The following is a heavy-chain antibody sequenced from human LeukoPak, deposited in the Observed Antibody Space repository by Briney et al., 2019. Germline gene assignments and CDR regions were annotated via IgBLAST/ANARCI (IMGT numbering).Heavy chain of an antibody. V-gene: IGHV1-46*01. CDR3: ARDLGSYLPFDY. D-gene: IGHD1-26*01. Sequence: ASVKVSCKASGYTFTSYYMHWVRQAPGQGLEWMGIINPSGGSTSYAQKFQGRVTMTRDTSTSTVYMELSRLRSDDTAVYYCARDLGSYLPFDYWGQGTLVTVSS. J-gene: IGHJ4*02. CDR1: GYTFTSYY. CDR2: INPSGGST.